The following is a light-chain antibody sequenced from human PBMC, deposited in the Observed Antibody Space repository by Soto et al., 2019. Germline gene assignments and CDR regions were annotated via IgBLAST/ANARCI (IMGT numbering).Light chain of an antibody. CDR3: GGWDDSLSGPV. Sequence: QAVVTQPPSASGTPGQRVNISCSGSSSNIGSNYVYWYRQFPGTAPKLLIQRNNQRPSGVPARFSGSKSGTSASLAISGLRSEDEADYYCGGWDDSLSGPVFGRGTKLTVL. CDR2: RNN. J-gene: IGLJ2*01. V-gene: IGLV1-47*01. CDR1: SSNIGSNY.